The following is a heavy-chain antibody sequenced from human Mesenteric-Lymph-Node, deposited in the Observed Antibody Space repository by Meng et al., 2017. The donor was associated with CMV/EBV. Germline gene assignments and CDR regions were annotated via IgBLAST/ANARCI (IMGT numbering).Heavy chain of an antibody. CDR3: AKDITPRYCSSTSCYTNYYYGMDV. Sequence: GGSLRLSCAASGFTFDDYTMHWVRQAPGKGLEWVSLISWDGGSTYYADSVKGRFTISRDNSKNSLYLQMNSLRTEDTALYYCAKDITPRYCSSTSCYTNYYYGMDVWGQGTTVTVSS. CDR1: GFTFDDYT. D-gene: IGHD2-2*02. J-gene: IGHJ6*02. V-gene: IGHV3-43*01. CDR2: ISWDGGST.